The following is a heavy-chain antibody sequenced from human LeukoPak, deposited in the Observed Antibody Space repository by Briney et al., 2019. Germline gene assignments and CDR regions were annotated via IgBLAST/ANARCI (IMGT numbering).Heavy chain of an antibody. D-gene: IGHD1-26*01. CDR1: GFTFSSYG. V-gene: IGHV3-30*03. Sequence: PGGSLRLSCAASGFTFSSYGMHWVRQAPGKGLEWVAVISYDGSNKYYADSVKGRFTISRDNSKNTLYLQMNSLRAEDTAVYYCARVRGGSYYYGMDVWGQGTTVTVSS. J-gene: IGHJ6*02. CDR3: ARVRGGSYYYGMDV. CDR2: ISYDGSNK.